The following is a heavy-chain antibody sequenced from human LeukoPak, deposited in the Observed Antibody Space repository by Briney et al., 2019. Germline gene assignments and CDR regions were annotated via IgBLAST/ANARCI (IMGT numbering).Heavy chain of an antibody. CDR3: ARDGCSSTSCYFGHAFDI. J-gene: IGHJ3*02. Sequence: SQTLSLTCTVSGGSISSGDYYWSWIRQPPGKGLELIGYIYYSGSTYYNPSLKSRVTISVNTSKNQFSLKLSSVTAADTAVYYCARDGCSSTSCYFGHAFDIWGQGTMVTVSS. CDR1: GGSISSGDYY. V-gene: IGHV4-30-4*08. CDR2: IYYSGST. D-gene: IGHD2-2*01.